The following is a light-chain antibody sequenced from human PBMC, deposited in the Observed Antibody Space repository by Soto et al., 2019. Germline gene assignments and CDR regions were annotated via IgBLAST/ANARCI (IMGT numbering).Light chain of an antibody. J-gene: IGKJ1*01. CDR2: AAS. CDR3: QKYNSAPRT. V-gene: IGKV1-27*01. CDR1: QGISNY. Sequence: DIQMTQSPSSLSASVGDRVTITCRASQGISNYLAWYQQKPGKVPKLLIYAASTLQSGVPSRFSSSGSGTDFTLTIRRLQPEDVATYYCQKYNSAPRTFVQGTKVEIK.